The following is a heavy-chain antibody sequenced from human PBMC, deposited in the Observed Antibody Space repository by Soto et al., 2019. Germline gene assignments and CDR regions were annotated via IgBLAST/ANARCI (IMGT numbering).Heavy chain of an antibody. J-gene: IGHJ5*02. D-gene: IGHD3-16*01. CDR2: ISSSSSTI. CDR3: AIHPELIAHIACFDP. Sequence: EVQLVESGGGLVQPGGSLRLSCAASGFTFSSYSMNWVRQAPGKGLEWVSYISSSSSTIYYADSVKGRFIISSANAKNSLHLHMTTLRAEATAVYYCAIHPELIAHIACFDPLRHGTLVTVSS. CDR1: GFTFSSYS. V-gene: IGHV3-48*01.